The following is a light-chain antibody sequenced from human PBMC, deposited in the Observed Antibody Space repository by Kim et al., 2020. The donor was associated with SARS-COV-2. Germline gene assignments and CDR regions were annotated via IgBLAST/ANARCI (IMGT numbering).Light chain of an antibody. CDR3: QSYDSSLSGSVV. J-gene: IGLJ2*01. CDR1: SSNIGAGYD. CDR2: GNT. Sequence: VTISCTGSSSNIGAGYDVHWYQQLPGTAPKLLIYGNTNRPSGVPDRFSGSKSGTSASLAITGLQAEDEADYYCQSYDSSLSGSVVFGGGTQLTVL. V-gene: IGLV1-40*01.